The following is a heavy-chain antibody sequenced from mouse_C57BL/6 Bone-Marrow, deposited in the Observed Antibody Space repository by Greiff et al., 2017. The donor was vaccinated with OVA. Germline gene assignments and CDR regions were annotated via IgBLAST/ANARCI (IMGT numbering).Heavy chain of an antibody. CDR3: ARTDTTVVANFDY. CDR1: GYTFTSYG. J-gene: IGHJ2*01. Sequence: VQLQQSGAELVRPGSSVKMSCKTSGYTFTSYGINWVKQRPGQGLEWIGYIYIGNGYTAYNEKFKGKATLTSDTSSSTAYMQLSSLTSEDSAIYFCARTDTTVVANFDYWGQGTTLTVSS. V-gene: IGHV1-58*01. D-gene: IGHD1-1*01. CDR2: IYIGNGYT.